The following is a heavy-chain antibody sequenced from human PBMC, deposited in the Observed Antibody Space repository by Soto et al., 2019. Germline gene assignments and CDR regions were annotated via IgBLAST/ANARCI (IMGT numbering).Heavy chain of an antibody. Sequence: GGSLRLSCAASGDSFSNAWMYCVLQAPGKGLEWVGRIKSKAGGGTTDYAAPVKGRFTISRDDSKNTLSLQMNSLTTEDTVLYYCSADRAIGVIPIMGHSWG. CDR1: GDSFSNAW. V-gene: IGHV3-15*07. D-gene: IGHD2-21*01. CDR3: SADRAIGVIPIMGHS. J-gene: IGHJ5*01. CDR2: IKSKAGGGTT.